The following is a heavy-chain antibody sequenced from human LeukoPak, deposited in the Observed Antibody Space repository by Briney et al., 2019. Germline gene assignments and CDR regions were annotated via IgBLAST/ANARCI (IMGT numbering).Heavy chain of an antibody. CDR1: GGSISSYY. CDR2: IYYSGST. D-gene: IGHD3-22*01. Sequence: SETLSLTCTVSGGSISSYYWSWIRQPPGKGLEWIGYIYYSGSTNYNSSLKSRVTISVDTSKNQFSLKLSSVTAADTAVYYCASYYPRTYYYDSYDAFDIWGQGTMVTVSS. J-gene: IGHJ3*02. CDR3: ASYYPRTYYYDSYDAFDI. V-gene: IGHV4-59*01.